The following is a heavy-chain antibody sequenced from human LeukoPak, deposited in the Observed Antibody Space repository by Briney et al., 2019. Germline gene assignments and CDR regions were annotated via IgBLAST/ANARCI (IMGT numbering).Heavy chain of an antibody. CDR1: GFTFSSYG. CDR3: AKTGYSSSSPDY. D-gene: IGHD6-6*01. Sequence: PGGSLRLSCAASGFTFSSYGMHWVRQAPGKGLEWVAVISYDGGNKYYADSVKGRFTISRDNSKNTLYLQMNSLRAEDTAVYYCAKTGYSSSSPDYWGQGTLVTVSS. V-gene: IGHV3-30*18. J-gene: IGHJ4*02. CDR2: ISYDGGNK.